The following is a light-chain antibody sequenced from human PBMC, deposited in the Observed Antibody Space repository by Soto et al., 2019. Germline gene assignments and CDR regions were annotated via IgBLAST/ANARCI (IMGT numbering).Light chain of an antibody. V-gene: IGKV1-5*03. J-gene: IGKJ4*01. CDR3: QQYNSYSPLT. Sequence: DIQMTQSPSTLSGSVGDRVTITCRASHTISSWLAWYQQKPGKAPKLLIYKASTLKSGVPSRFSGSGSGTEFTLTISSLQPDDFATYYCQQYNSYSPLTFGQGTKVDIK. CDR1: HTISSW. CDR2: KAS.